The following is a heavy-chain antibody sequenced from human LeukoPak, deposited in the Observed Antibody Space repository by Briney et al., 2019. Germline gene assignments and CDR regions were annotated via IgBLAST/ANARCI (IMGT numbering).Heavy chain of an antibody. Sequence: ASVKVSCKASGYTFTSYGISWVRQAPGQGLEWMGWISAYNGNTNYAQKLQGRVTMTTDTSTSTAYMELRSLRSDDTAVYYCASTPYSCSSNYYYYYGMDVWGQGTTVTVSS. CDR3: ASTPYSCSSNYYYYYGMDV. CDR1: GYTFTSYG. V-gene: IGHV1-18*01. CDR2: ISAYNGNT. J-gene: IGHJ6*02. D-gene: IGHD6-6*01.